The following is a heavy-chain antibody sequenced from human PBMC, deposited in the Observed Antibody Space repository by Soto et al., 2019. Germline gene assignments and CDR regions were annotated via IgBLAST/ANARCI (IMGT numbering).Heavy chain of an antibody. CDR2: IYYSGST. V-gene: IGHV4-39*01. CDR3: ARQAHDLWTGYYPLWYFDN. Sequence: SETLSLTCAVSGDSISNMSYFWGWVRQPPGKGLEWIGSIYYSGSTYYNPSLKSRVTISVDTSNNQFSLKLISVTAADAAVYWCARQAHDLWTGYYPLWYFDNWGQGTLVTVSS. J-gene: IGHJ4*02. CDR1: GDSISNMSYF. D-gene: IGHD3-3*01.